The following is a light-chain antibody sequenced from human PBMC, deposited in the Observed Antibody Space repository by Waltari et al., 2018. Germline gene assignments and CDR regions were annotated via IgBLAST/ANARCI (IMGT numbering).Light chain of an antibody. CDR1: SSSIGAGYE. CDR3: QSYDSSLPGVGARVF. J-gene: IGLJ2*01. Sequence: QSVLTQPPSVSGAPGQRVTISCTGTSSSIGAGYEVNWYHQLPGTAPKLLIHGNTNRPSGVPDRFSASRSGSSASLAISDLQAEDEGDYYCQSYDSSLPGVGARVFFGGGTKLTVL. V-gene: IGLV1-40*01. CDR2: GNT.